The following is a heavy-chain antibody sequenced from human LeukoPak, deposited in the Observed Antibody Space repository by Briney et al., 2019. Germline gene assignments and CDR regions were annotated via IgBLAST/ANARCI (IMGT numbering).Heavy chain of an antibody. CDR1: GGSFGGYF. CDR3: ARGPPLAYYGTGGYYFFDY. D-gene: IGHD3-22*01. CDR2: VNHSGST. Sequence: PSETLSLTWSAYGGSFGGYFWSWIRQPPGEGLEWIGEVNHSGSTNYNPSLKSRVTISVDTSRTQFSLNLRSVTAADTAVYYCARGPPLAYYGTGGYYFFDYWGQGILVTVSP. J-gene: IGHJ4*02. V-gene: IGHV4-34*01.